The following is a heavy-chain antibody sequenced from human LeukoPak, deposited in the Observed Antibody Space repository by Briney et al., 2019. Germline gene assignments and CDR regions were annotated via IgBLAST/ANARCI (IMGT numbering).Heavy chain of an antibody. CDR3: ARGRGYRTNGVCYRQKEYFQH. V-gene: IGHV1-69*05. D-gene: IGHD2-8*01. J-gene: IGHJ1*01. Sequence: ASVKVSCKASGGTFSSYAISWVRQAPGQGLEWMGGIIPIFGTANYAQKFQGRVTITTDESTSTAYMELSSLRSEDTAVYYCARGRGYRTNGVCYRQKEYFQHWGQGTLVTVSS. CDR2: IIPIFGTA. CDR1: GGTFSSYA.